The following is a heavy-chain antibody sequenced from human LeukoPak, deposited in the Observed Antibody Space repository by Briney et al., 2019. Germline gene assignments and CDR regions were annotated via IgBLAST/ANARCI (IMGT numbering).Heavy chain of an antibody. D-gene: IGHD5-12*01. V-gene: IGHV4-59*01. CDR1: GGSISSYY. CDR2: IYYSGST. J-gene: IGHJ6*02. CDR3: ARVRRGYSGYYGMDV. Sequence: PSETLSLTCTVSGGSISSYYWSWIRQPPGKGLEWIGYIYYSGSTNYNPSLKSRVTISVDTSKNQFSLKLSSVTAADTAVYYCARVRRGYSGYYGMDVWGQGPTVTVSS.